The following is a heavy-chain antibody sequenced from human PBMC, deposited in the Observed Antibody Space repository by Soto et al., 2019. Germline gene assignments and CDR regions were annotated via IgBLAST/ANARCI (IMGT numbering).Heavy chain of an antibody. CDR2: IWYDGSNK. J-gene: IGHJ5*02. CDR3: ARELHFLGEPLRFDP. D-gene: IGHD2-21*01. Sequence: GGSLRLSCAASGFTFSSYGMHWVRQAPGKGLEWVAVIWYDGSNKYYADSVKGRFTISRDNSKNTLYLQMNSLRAEDTAVYYCARELHFLGEPLRFDPWGQGTLVTVSS. CDR1: GFTFSSYG. V-gene: IGHV3-33*01.